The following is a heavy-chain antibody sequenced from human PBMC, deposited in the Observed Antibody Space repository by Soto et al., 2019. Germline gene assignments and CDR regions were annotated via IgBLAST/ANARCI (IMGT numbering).Heavy chain of an antibody. CDR3: ARGVFDFGSGLDFDY. J-gene: IGHJ4*02. CDR1: CYTFTSYG. V-gene: IGHV1-18*04. D-gene: IGHD3-3*01. Sequence: GASEKVSCKASCYTFTSYGISWVRRAPVQGLEVMVWIIAYNGNTNYAQKLQGRVTMTTDTYTSTAYMELRSLRSGDTAVYYCARGVFDFGSGLDFDYWGQGPLVTVSS. CDR2: IIAYNGNT.